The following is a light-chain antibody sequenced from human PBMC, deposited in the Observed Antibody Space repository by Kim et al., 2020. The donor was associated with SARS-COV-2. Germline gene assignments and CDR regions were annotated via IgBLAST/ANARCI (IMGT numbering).Light chain of an antibody. CDR3: AAWDDSLSGQV. CDR1: SSNIGSNY. V-gene: IGLV1-47*01. J-gene: IGLJ3*02. Sequence: QSVLTQPPSASGTPGQRVTISCSGSSSNIGSNYVYWYQQLPGTAPKLLIYRNNQRPSGVPDRFSGSKSGTSASLAISGPRSEDEAYYYCAAWDDSLSGQVFGGGTQLTVL. CDR2: RNN.